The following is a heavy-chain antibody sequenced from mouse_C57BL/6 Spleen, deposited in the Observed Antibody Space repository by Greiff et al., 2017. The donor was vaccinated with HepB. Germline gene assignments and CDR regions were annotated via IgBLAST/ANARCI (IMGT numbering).Heavy chain of an antibody. CDR3: ARVYGSSYNYAMDY. CDR1: GYTFTDYN. Sequence: VQLQQSGPELVKPGASVKIPCKASGYTFTDYNMDWVKQSHGKSLEWIGDINPNNGGTIYNQKFKGKATLTVDKSSSPAYMELRSLTSEDTAVYYCARVYGSSYNYAMDYWGQGTSVTVSS. V-gene: IGHV1-18*01. CDR2: INPNNGGT. J-gene: IGHJ4*01. D-gene: IGHD1-1*01.